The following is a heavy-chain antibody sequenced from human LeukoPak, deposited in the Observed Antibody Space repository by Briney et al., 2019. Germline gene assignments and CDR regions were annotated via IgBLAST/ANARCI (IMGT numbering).Heavy chain of an antibody. J-gene: IGHJ4*02. V-gene: IGHV4-39*07. CDR1: GGSISSSSFH. CDR3: ARRPKYSSGWFDY. D-gene: IGHD6-19*01. Sequence: SETLSLTCTVSGGSISSSSFHWGWIRQPPGKGLECIGSIYYTGSIYYNPSLKSRVTISVDTAKNQFSLKLSSVTAADTAVYYCARRPKYSSGWFDYWGQGTLVTVSS. CDR2: IYYTGSI.